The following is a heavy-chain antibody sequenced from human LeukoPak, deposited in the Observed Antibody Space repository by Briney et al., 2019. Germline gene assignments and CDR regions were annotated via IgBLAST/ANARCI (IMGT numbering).Heavy chain of an antibody. J-gene: IGHJ3*02. V-gene: IGHV3-74*01. D-gene: IGHD1-26*01. CDR1: GFSFSIYW. CDR3: ARVGGSNAFDT. Sequence: PGGSLRLSCAASGFSFSIYWMHWVRQAPGKGLVWVSPINSDGSSTSYADSVKGRFTISRDNAKNTLSLQMNSLRAEDTAVYYCARVGGSNAFDTWGQGTMVIVSS. CDR2: INSDGSST.